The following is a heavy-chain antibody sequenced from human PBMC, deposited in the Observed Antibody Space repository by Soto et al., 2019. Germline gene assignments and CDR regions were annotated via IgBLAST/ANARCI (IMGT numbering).Heavy chain of an antibody. CDR3: ARDGGPIAVAAPGSELIDH. CDR2: IWYDGSNK. V-gene: IGHV3-33*01. Sequence: PGGSLRLSCAASGFTFSSYGMHWVRQAPGKGLEWVAVIWYDGSNKYYADSVKGRFTISRDNSKNTLYLQMNSLRAEDTAVYYCARDGGPIAVAAPGSELIDHWGQGTLVTVSS. J-gene: IGHJ4*02. D-gene: IGHD6-19*01. CDR1: GFTFSSYG.